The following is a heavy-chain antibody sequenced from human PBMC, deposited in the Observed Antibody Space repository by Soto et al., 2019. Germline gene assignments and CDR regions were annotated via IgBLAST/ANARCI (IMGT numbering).Heavy chain of an antibody. CDR2: FDPEDGET. J-gene: IGHJ4*02. CDR3: ATVLYGSGSYYFDY. Sequence: ASVKVSCKVSGXILTELSMHWVRQAPGKGLEWMGGFDPEDGETIYAQKFQGRVTMTEDTSTDTAYMELSSLRSEDTAVYYCATVLYGSGSYYFDYWGQGTLVTVSS. V-gene: IGHV1-24*01. CDR1: GXILTELS. D-gene: IGHD3-10*01.